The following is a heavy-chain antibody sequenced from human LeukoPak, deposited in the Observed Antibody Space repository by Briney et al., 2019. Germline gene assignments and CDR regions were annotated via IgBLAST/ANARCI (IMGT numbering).Heavy chain of an antibody. V-gene: IGHV3-23*03. J-gene: IGHJ4*02. CDR3: AKGKFGDPLNY. Sequence: GGSLRLSCAASGFTFSGYAMNWVRQAPGKGLEWVSVVYTDGNIYYADSVKGRFTISKDTSKNTVDLLMNNVRAEDTALYYCAKGKFGDPLNYWGQGTLVTVSS. CDR2: VYTDGNI. CDR1: GFTFSGYA. D-gene: IGHD3-10*01.